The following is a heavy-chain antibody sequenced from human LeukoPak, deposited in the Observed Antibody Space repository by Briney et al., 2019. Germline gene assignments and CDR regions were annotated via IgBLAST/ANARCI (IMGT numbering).Heavy chain of an antibody. V-gene: IGHV1-69*04. CDR1: GGTFSSYA. CDR2: IIPILGIA. J-gene: IGHJ5*02. Sequence: ASVKVSCKASGGTFSSYAISRVRQAPGQGLEWMGRIIPILGIANYAQKFQGRVTITADKSTSTAYMELSSLRSEDTAVYYCARDLVYYDSSGDPPWGQGTLVTVSS. D-gene: IGHD3-22*01. CDR3: ARDLVYYDSSGDPP.